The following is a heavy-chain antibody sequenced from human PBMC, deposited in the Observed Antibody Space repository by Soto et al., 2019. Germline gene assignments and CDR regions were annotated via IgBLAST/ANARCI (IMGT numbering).Heavy chain of an antibody. D-gene: IGHD1-26*01. CDR1: GYIFTTYG. CDR2: ISAYNGNT. CDR3: ARVVGALGHWFDP. J-gene: IGHJ5*02. Sequence: XVKVSCKASGYIFTTYGVSWVRHAPGQGLEWMGRISAYNGNTNYAQKLQGRVTMTTDTSTSTAYMELRSLRSDDTAVYYCARVVGALGHWFDPWGQGTLVTVSS. V-gene: IGHV1-18*01.